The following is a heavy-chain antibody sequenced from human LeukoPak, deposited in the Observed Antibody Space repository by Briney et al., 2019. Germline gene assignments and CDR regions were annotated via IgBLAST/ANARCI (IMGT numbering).Heavy chain of an antibody. D-gene: IGHD5-24*01. CDR2: IYYSGRA. CDR3: ARQPRRDGYSIFDY. V-gene: IGHV4-59*01. CDR1: GGSISEYH. J-gene: IGHJ4*02. Sequence: SETLSLTCTVSGGSISEYHWTWIRQPPGKGPEWIGHIYYSGRANYTPSLNSRVTISVDTSRNQFSLMLNSVTGADTAVYYCARQPRRDGYSIFDYWGQETLVTVSS.